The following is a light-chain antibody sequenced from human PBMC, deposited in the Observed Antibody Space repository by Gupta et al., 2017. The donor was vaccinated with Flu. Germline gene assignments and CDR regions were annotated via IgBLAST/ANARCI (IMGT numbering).Light chain of an antibody. CDR1: QSVSSSY. CDR3: HQYGSSPQT. CDR2: GAS. V-gene: IGKV3-20*01. Sequence: VLTQPPGTLSSSPGERATLSCRASQSVSSSYLAWYQQKPGQAPRLLIYGASSRAAGIPDRFSGSGSGTDVSLTISRLEPEDFAVYYCHQYGSSPQTFGQGTKVEIK. J-gene: IGKJ1*01.